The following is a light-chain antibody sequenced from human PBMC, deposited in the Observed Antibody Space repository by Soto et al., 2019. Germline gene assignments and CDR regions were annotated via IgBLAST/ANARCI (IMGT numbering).Light chain of an antibody. V-gene: IGLV3-10*01. CDR1: ALPTRF. J-gene: IGLJ1*01. CDR2: EDN. CDR3: FSPDNSGNLGV. Sequence: SYELTQPPSVSVSPGQTARITCSGDALPTRFAHWYKQKAGHAPVQVIYEDNKRPSGIPERFSGSSSGTVATLVISEAQVEVEGDYYCFSPDNSGNLGVFGPGTKLTVL.